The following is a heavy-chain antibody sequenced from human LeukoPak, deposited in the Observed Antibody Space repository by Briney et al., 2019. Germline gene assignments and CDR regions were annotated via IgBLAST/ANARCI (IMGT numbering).Heavy chain of an antibody. CDR2: IIPIFGTA. D-gene: IGHD5-12*01. Sequence: ASVKVSCKASGGTFSSYAISWVRQAPGQGLEGMGGIIPIFGTANYAQKFQGRVTITADKSTSTAYMELSSLRSEDTAVYYCARKSGYDQYFDYWGQGTLVTVSS. J-gene: IGHJ4*02. CDR1: GGTFSSYA. V-gene: IGHV1-69*06. CDR3: ARKSGYDQYFDY.